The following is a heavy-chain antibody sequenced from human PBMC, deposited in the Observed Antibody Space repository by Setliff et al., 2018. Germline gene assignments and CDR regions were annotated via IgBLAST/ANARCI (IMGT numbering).Heavy chain of an antibody. Sequence: LSLTCTVSGGSISSGDYYWSWIRQPPGKGLEWIGYIYSSGSTYYNPSLKSRVSISVDTSKNQFSLKLSSVTAAGTAVYYCARESRYYYDNLGTLDYWGQGTLVTVSS. D-gene: IGHD3-22*01. J-gene: IGHJ4*02. CDR3: ARESRYYYDNLGTLDY. CDR1: GGSISSGDYY. CDR2: IYSSGST. V-gene: IGHV4-30-4*08.